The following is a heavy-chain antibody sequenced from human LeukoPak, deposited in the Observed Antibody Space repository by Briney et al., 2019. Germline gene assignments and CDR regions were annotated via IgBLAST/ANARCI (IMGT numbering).Heavy chain of an antibody. V-gene: IGHV1-46*01. CDR3: ASSSSSIYFDY. CDR1: GYTFTSYY. CDR2: INPSGGST. Sequence: ASVKVSCKASGYTFTSYYMHWVRQAPGQGLEWVGIINPSGGSTSYAQKFQGRVTMTRDTSTSTVYMELSSLRSEDTAVYYCASSSSSIYFDYWGQGTLVTVSS. J-gene: IGHJ4*02. D-gene: IGHD6-13*01.